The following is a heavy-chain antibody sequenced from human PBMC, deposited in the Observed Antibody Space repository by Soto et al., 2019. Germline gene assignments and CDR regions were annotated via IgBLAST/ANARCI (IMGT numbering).Heavy chain of an antibody. Sequence: EVQLVESGGGFVPPGGSLRLSCAASGFAFSTYFMTWVRQAPGKGLEWVAIFRQDGNDIHYLDSVKGRFTISRDNAKNSLYLQMNSLRVEDTAVYYCVRCMVWIFDYWGPGILVTVSS. CDR3: VRCMVWIFDY. D-gene: IGHD1-1*01. CDR2: FRQDGNDI. CDR1: GFAFSTYF. V-gene: IGHV3-7*04. J-gene: IGHJ4*02.